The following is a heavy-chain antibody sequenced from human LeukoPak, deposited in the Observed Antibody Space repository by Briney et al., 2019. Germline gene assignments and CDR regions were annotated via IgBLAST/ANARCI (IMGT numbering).Heavy chain of an antibody. V-gene: IGHV3-66*01. CDR2: IYSGGDT. CDR3: ARDPPAVRTNTYA. J-gene: IGHJ5*02. D-gene: IGHD1-7*01. Sequence: PGGSLRLSCAASGFTISNNFMNWVRQAPGKGVEWVSLIYSGGDTYYADSVKGRFTISRDHSKNTLYLQMNSLRVEDTAVYYCARDPPAVRTNTYAWGQGTLVTVSS. CDR1: GFTISNNF.